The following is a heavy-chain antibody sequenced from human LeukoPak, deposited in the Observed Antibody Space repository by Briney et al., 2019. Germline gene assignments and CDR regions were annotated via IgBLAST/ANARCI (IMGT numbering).Heavy chain of an antibody. CDR3: VKDRPCDGCMPRDA. CDR2: IGRVGYT. J-gene: IGHJ6*02. CDR1: GFTFGDYS. D-gene: IGHD5-24*01. V-gene: IGHV3-23*01. Sequence: GGSLRLSCAASGFTFGDYSMSWVRQVPGKGLEWLSGIGRVGYTYYADSVKGRFTISRDNSKNTVYLQMKSLRAEDTAIYYCVKDRPCDGCMPRDAWGQGTTVTVSS.